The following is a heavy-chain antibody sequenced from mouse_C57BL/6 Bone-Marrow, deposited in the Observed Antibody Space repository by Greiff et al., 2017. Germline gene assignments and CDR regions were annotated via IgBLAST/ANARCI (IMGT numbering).Heavy chain of an antibody. J-gene: IGHJ4*01. CDR1: GYTFTSYW. D-gene: IGHD3-1*01. CDR3: ASGGSYYYAMDY. Sequence: QVQLQQPGAELVKPGASVKLSCKASGYTFTSYWMHWVKQRPGQGLEWIGMIHPNSGSTNYNEKFKSKATLTVDKSSSTAYIQLSSLTSEDSAVYYCASGGSYYYAMDYWGQGTSVTVSS. V-gene: IGHV1-64*01. CDR2: IHPNSGST.